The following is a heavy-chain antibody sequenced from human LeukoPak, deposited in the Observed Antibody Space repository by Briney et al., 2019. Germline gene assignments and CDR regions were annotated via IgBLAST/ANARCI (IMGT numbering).Heavy chain of an antibody. CDR1: GFTFSSYA. D-gene: IGHD4-17*01. Sequence: PGGSLRLSCAASGFTFSSYAMSWVRLVPGKGLEWVSAISESGRGYVTYYADSVKGRFTISRDNSKNTLYLQMNSLRAEDTAVYYCAKKEYGDYGGFDYWGQGTLVTVSS. CDR2: ISESGRGYVT. V-gene: IGHV3-23*01. J-gene: IGHJ4*02. CDR3: AKKEYGDYGGFDY.